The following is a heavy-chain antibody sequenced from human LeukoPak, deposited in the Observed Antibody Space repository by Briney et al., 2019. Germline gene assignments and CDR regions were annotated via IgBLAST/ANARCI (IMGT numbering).Heavy chain of an antibody. CDR3: TRDEGSVEQWLVAGY. D-gene: IGHD6-19*01. CDR2: IRSKAYGGTT. V-gene: IGHV3-49*04. J-gene: IGHJ4*02. CDR1: GFTFGDYA. Sequence: GGSLRLSCTASGFTFGDYAMRWVRQAPGKGLEWVGFIRSKAYGGTTEYAASVKGRFTISRDDSKSIAYLQMNSLKTEDTAVYYCTRDEGSVEQWLVAGYWGQGTLVTVSS.